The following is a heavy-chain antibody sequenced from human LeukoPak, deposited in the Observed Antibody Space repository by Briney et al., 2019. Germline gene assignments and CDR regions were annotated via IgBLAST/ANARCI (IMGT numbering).Heavy chain of an antibody. CDR1: GDSISRTSFY. CDR3: ARQRVGIVPAAYFDN. CDR2: VYSSGST. Sequence: SETLSLTCIISGDSISRTSFYWGWIRQPPGKGLEWIGSVYSSGSTNYNPSLKSRVTISVDMSKDQFPLRVTSVTAADTAVYYCARQRVGIVPAAYFDNWGQGTLVTVSS. V-gene: IGHV4-39*01. J-gene: IGHJ4*02. D-gene: IGHD2-2*01.